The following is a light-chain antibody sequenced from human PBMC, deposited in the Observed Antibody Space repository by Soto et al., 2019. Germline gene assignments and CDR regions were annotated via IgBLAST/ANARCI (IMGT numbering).Light chain of an antibody. CDR2: DVS. V-gene: IGLV2-11*01. CDR3: CSYAGSHFL. CDR1: SSDVGGYNY. J-gene: IGLJ2*01. Sequence: QSALTQPRSVSGSPGQSVTISCTGTSSDVGGYNYVSWYQQHPGKAPKLMIYDVSQRPSGVPDRFSSSKSGNTASLTISGLQHEDEADYYCCSYAGSHFLFGGGTKLTVL.